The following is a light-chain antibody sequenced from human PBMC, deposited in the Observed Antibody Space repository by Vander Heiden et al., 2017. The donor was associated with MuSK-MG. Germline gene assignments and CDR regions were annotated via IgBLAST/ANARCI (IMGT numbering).Light chain of an antibody. J-gene: IGKJ2*01. CDR1: QGISSY. CDR3: QQDDSYPYT. V-gene: IGKV1-8*01. CDR2: AGS. Sequence: AIRMTQSPSSLSASTGDRVTITCRASQGISSYLAWYQQKPGKAPKLLIYAGSTLQSGVPSRFSGSGSGTDFTLTISCLQSEDFATYYCQQDDSYPYTFGQGTKLEIK.